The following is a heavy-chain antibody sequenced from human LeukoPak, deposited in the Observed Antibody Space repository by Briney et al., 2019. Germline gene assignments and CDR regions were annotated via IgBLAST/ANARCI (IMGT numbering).Heavy chain of an antibody. D-gene: IGHD2-2*01. V-gene: IGHV3-30-3*01. CDR2: ISYDGSNK. CDR1: GFTFSSYA. J-gene: IGHJ4*02. CDR3: ARDRIPAAKGGYFDY. Sequence: PGRSLRLSCAASGFTFSSYAMHWVRQAPGKGLEWVAVISYDGSNKYYADSVKGRFTISRDNSKNTLYLQMNSLRAEDTAVYYCARDRIPAAKGGYFDYWGQGTLVTVSS.